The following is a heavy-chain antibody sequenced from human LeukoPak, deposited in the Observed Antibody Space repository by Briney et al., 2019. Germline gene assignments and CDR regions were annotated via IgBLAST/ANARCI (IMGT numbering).Heavy chain of an antibody. D-gene: IGHD6-13*01. J-gene: IGHJ6*03. Sequence: SVKVSCKASGGTFRSYAISWVRQAPGQGLEWMGGITPIFGTANYAQKFQGRVTITTDESTSTAYMELSSLRSEDTAVYYCARVAAAGTPDKYYYYYYMDVWGKGTTVTVSS. CDR2: ITPIFGTA. CDR1: GGTFRSYA. V-gene: IGHV1-69*05. CDR3: ARVAAAGTPDKYYYYYYMDV.